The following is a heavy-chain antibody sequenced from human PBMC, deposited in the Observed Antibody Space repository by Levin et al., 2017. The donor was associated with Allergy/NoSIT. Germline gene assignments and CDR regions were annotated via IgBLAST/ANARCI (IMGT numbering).Heavy chain of an antibody. Sequence: GGSLRLSCAASGFIFDNYPFHWVRQAPGKGLEWVTSISYDGRYKYYAESVRGRFTISRDGSKNTLFLHMDSLRTEDTALYYCARELGSADDYWGQGTLVTVSS. V-gene: IGHV3-30*04. CDR1: GFIFDNYP. D-gene: IGHD7-27*01. J-gene: IGHJ4*02. CDR3: ARELGSADDY. CDR2: ISYDGRYK.